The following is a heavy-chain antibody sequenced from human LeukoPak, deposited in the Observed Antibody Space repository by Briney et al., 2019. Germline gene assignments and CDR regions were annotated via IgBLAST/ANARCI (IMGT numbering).Heavy chain of an antibody. D-gene: IGHD6-13*01. CDR3: ARPWSQVYRSSWWGSWFDP. V-gene: IGHV1-2*02. Sequence: ASVKVSCKASGYTFTGYYMHWVRQAPGQGLEWMGWINPNSGGTNYAQKFQGRVTMTRDTSISTAYMELSRLRSDDTAVYYCARPWSQVYRSSWWGSWFDPWGQGALVTVSS. CDR2: INPNSGGT. CDR1: GYTFTGYY. J-gene: IGHJ5*02.